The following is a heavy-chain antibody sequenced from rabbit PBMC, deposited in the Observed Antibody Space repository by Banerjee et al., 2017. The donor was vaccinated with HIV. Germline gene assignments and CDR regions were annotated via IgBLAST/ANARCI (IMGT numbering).Heavy chain of an antibody. CDR2: IGAGSSGTT. J-gene: IGHJ4*01. D-gene: IGHD8-1*01. Sequence: QEQLEESGGDLVKPEGSLTLTCTASGFTLSSYWMWWVRQAPGKGLEWIACIGAGSSGTTYYASWAKGRFTISKTSSTTVTLQMTSLTAADTATYFCARTGSGDYNDLWGPGTLVTVS. CDR1: GFTLSSYW. CDR3: ARTGSGDYNDL. V-gene: IGHV1S45*01.